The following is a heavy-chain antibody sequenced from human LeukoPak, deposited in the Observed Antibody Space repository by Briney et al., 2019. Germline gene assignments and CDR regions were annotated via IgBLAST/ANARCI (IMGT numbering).Heavy chain of an antibody. V-gene: IGHV4-30-4*01. J-gene: IGHJ4*02. Sequence: SETLSLTCTLSGGSIINGDYYWSWIRQPPGKGLEWIGYIYDDGSTYYNPSLKSRVTISIDTSKNQFSLNLRSVTAAGTAVYCCARLTGSGEVFDSWGQGTLVTVSS. CDR3: ARLTGSGEVFDS. CDR1: GGSIINGDYY. CDR2: IYDDGST. D-gene: IGHD1-14*01.